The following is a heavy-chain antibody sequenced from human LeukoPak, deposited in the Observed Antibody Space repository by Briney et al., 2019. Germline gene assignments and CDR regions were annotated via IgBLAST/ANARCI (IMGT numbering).Heavy chain of an antibody. D-gene: IGHD2-2*01. J-gene: IGHJ6*04. Sequence: GRSLRLSCAASGFTFSSYGMHWVRQAPGKGLEWVAVIWYDGSNKYYADSVKGRFTISRDNSKNTLYLQMNSLRAEDTAVYYCARAGPRGVYCSSTSCPYYSTTVWTSGAKGPRSPSPQ. CDR3: ARAGPRGVYCSSTSCPYYSTTVWTS. CDR1: GFTFSSYG. CDR2: IWYDGSNK. V-gene: IGHV3-33*01.